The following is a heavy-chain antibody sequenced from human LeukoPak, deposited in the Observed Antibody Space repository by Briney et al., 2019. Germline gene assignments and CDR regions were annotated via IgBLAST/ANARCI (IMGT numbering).Heavy chain of an antibody. Sequence: GGSLRLFCAASGFTFSSYAMSWVRQAPGKGLEWVSSISGSGGSTHYADSVKGRFTISRDNSKNTLYLQMNSLRAEDTAVYYCAKDPDVLLWFGEFRDAFDIWGQGTMVTVSS. CDR2: ISGSGGST. CDR3: AKDPDVLLWFGEFRDAFDI. J-gene: IGHJ3*02. V-gene: IGHV3-23*01. D-gene: IGHD3-10*01. CDR1: GFTFSSYA.